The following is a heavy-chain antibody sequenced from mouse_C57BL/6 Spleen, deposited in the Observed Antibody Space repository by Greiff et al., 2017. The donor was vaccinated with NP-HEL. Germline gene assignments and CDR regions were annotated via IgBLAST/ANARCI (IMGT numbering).Heavy chain of an antibody. CDR1: GYAFSSYW. Sequence: VQLQQSGAELVKPGASVKISCKASGYAFSSYWMNWVKQRPGKGLEWIGQIYPGDGDTNYNGKFKGKATLTADKSSSTAYMQLSSLTSEDSAVYFCARGDHFYYYGSSGYWGQGTTLTVSS. CDR2: IYPGDGDT. V-gene: IGHV1-80*01. J-gene: IGHJ2*01. CDR3: ARGDHFYYYGSSGY. D-gene: IGHD1-1*01.